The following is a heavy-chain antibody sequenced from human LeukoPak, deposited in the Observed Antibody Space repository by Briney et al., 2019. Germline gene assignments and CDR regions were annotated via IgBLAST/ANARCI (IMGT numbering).Heavy chain of an antibody. Sequence: GSLRLSCVVSGITLSNYAISWVRQAPGKGLEWVSGISGSAGGTNYADSVKGRFTISRDIAKKSLYLQMNSLRAEDTAVYYCTRWDYWGQGILVAVSS. J-gene: IGHJ4*02. V-gene: IGHV3-23*01. CDR2: ISGSAGGT. D-gene: IGHD2-15*01. CDR3: TRWDY. CDR1: GITLSNYA.